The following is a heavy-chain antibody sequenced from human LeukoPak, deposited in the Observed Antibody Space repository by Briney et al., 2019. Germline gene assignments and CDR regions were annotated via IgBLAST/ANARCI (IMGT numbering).Heavy chain of an antibody. V-gene: IGHV1-69*05. CDR1: GGTFSSYA. CDR2: IIPIFGTA. CDR3: ARVSPTTVTRRGGYFDY. J-gene: IGHJ4*02. Sequence: SVKVSCKASGGTFSSYAISWVRQAPGQGLEWMGGIIPIFGTANYAQKFQGRVTITTDESTSTAYTELSSLRSEDTAVYYCARVSPTTVTRRGGYFDYWGQGTLVTVSS. D-gene: IGHD4-17*01.